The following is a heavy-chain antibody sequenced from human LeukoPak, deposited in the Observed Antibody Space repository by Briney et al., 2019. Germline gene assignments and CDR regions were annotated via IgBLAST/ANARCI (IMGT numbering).Heavy chain of an antibody. Sequence: GGSLRLSCTASGFNFSNYWMHWVRQAPGKGLVWVSRLNTGGNSTIYADSVKGRFIISRDNAKSTLYLQMNSLSADDTGVYYCTREGAYDSGTYGAGDYWGQGTLVTVSS. V-gene: IGHV3-74*01. CDR1: GFNFSNYW. CDR2: LNTGGNST. J-gene: IGHJ4*02. D-gene: IGHD3-10*01. CDR3: TREGAYDSGTYGAGDY.